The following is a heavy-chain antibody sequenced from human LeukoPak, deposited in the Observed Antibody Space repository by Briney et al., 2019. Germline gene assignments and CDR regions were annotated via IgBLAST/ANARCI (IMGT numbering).Heavy chain of an antibody. V-gene: IGHV3-66*02. D-gene: IGHD2-15*01. Sequence: GGSLRLSCAASGFTVSSNYMSWVRQAPGKGLEWVSVIYSGGSTYYADSVKGRFTISRDNSKNTLCLQMNSLRAEDTAVYYCARQYSSGYYYYYMDVWGKGTTVTVSS. J-gene: IGHJ6*03. CDR3: ARQYSSGYYYYYMDV. CDR1: GFTVSSNY. CDR2: IYSGGST.